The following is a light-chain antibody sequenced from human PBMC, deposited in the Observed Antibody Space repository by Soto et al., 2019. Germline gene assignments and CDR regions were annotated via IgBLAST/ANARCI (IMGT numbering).Light chain of an antibody. Sequence: QSALTQPPSVSGSAGQSITISCSGTIRDVGAYNLVSWYQQHPGTAPKLIIYDVRNRPSGISSRFSGSRSGNTASLTISGLQAEDEGDYYCSGYTARSALVFGGGTKLTVL. J-gene: IGLJ3*02. CDR2: DVR. V-gene: IGLV2-14*03. CDR1: IRDVGAYNL. CDR3: SGYTARSALV.